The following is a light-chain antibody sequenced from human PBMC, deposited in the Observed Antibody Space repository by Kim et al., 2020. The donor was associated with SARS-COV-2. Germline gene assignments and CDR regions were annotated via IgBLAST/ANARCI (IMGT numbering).Light chain of an antibody. V-gene: IGKV3-15*01. CDR1: QSVSSN. J-gene: IGKJ2*01. Sequence: VSPGERATRSCRASQSVSSNLAWYQQKPGQAPRLLIYGASTRATGIPARFSGSGSGTEFTLTISSLQSEDFAVYYCQQYNNWLYTFGQGTKLEI. CDR2: GAS. CDR3: QQYNNWLYT.